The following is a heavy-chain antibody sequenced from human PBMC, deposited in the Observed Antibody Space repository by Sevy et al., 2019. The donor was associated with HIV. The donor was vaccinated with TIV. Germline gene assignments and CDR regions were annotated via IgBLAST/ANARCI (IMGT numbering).Heavy chain of an antibody. CDR1: GFTFSTYA. V-gene: IGHV3-23*01. D-gene: IGHD1-20*01. Sequence: GGSLRLSCAASGFTFSTYAMSWVRQAPGKGLEWVSVISGSGGDTYYADSVKGRFTISRDNSKNTLYLQMNSLRAEDTAVYYCAKETGYNWKINYFDYWGQGTLVTVSS. CDR3: AKETGYNWKINYFDY. CDR2: ISGSGGDT. J-gene: IGHJ4*02.